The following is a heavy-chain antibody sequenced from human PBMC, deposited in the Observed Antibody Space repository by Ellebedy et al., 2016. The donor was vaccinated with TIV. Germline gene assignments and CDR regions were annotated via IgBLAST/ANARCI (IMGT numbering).Heavy chain of an antibody. CDR2: VNHSGTT. D-gene: IGHD6-19*01. CDR3: ARGTVALQSLKHFDS. J-gene: IGHJ4*02. Sequence: SETLSLTXAVYSGSFSGYYWSWIRQPPGKGLEWIGEVNHSGTTNYNPSLKSRVTISVDTSKNQFSLKLRSVTAADTAVYYCARGTVALQSLKHFDSWGQGTLVTVSS. CDR1: SGSFSGYY. V-gene: IGHV4-34*01.